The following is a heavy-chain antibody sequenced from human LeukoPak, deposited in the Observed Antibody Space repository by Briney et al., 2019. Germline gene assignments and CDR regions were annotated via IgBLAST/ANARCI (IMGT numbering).Heavy chain of an antibody. CDR3: ARGRDGYNYVYYYYYYMDV. V-gene: IGHV4-34*01. CDR1: GGSFSGYY. D-gene: IGHD5-24*01. J-gene: IGHJ6*03. CDR2: INHSGST. Sequence: SETLSLTCALYGGSFSGYYWSWIRQPPGKGLEWIGEINHSGSTNYNPSLKNRVTISVDTSKNQFSLKLSSVTAADTAVYYCARGRDGYNYVYYYYYYMDVWGKGTTVTVSS.